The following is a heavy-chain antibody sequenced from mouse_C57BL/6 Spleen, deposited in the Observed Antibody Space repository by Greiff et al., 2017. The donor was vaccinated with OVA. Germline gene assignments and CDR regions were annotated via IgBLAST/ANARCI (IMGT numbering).Heavy chain of an antibody. CDR2: INPGDGGT. CDR1: GYAFSSSW. CDR3: ARSDYGIDY. Sequence: QVQLQQSGPELVKPGASVKLSCKASGYAFSSSWMNWVKQRPGKGLEWIGRINPGDGGTNYNGKFKGKATLTVDKSSSTAYMQLSSLTSEDSAVYFCARSDYGIDYWGQGTTLTVSS. V-gene: IGHV1-82*01. J-gene: IGHJ2*01. D-gene: IGHD2-1*01.